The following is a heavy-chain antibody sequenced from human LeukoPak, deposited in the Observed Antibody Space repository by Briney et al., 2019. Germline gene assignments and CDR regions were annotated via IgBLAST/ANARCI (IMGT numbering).Heavy chain of an antibody. D-gene: IGHD3-22*01. CDR2: ISGSGGST. J-gene: IGHJ4*02. V-gene: IGHV3-23*01. CDR3: AKGSGYYPEGSDY. CDR1: GFTFSSYA. Sequence: PGGSLRLSCAASGFTFSSYAMSWVRQAPGKGLEWVSGISGSGGSTYYADSVKGRFTIPRDNSKNTLYLQMNSLRAEDTAVYYCAKGSGYYPEGSDYWGQGTLVTVSS.